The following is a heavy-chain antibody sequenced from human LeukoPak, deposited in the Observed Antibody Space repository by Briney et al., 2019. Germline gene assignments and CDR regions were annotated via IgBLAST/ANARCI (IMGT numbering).Heavy chain of an antibody. V-gene: IGHV3-7*01. D-gene: IGHD3-22*01. J-gene: IGHJ4*02. CDR2: IKQDGSEK. Sequence: GGSLRPSCAASGFTFSSYWMSWVRQAPGKGLEWVANIKQDGSEKYYVDSVKGRFTISRDNAKNSLYLQMNSLRAEDTAVYYCAAYDSSGYYWVFDYWGQGTLVTVSS. CDR1: GFTFSSYW. CDR3: AAYDSSGYYWVFDY.